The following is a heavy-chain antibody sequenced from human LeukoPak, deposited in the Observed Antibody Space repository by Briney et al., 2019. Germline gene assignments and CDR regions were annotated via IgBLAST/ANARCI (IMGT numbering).Heavy chain of an antibody. CDR2: IRSSSSYI. D-gene: IGHD6-13*01. J-gene: IGHJ4*02. Sequence: GGSLRLSCAASGFTFSGYSMNWVRQAPGKGLEWVSSIRSSSSYIYYTDSVKGRFTISRDNAKNSLYLQMNNLRAEDTAVYYCAKGYSSSWLFDYWGQGTLVTVSS. V-gene: IGHV3-21*01. CDR3: AKGYSSSWLFDY. CDR1: GFTFSGYS.